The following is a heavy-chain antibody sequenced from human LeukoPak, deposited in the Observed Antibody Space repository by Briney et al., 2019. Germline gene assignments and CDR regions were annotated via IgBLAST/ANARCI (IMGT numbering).Heavy chain of an antibody. D-gene: IGHD5-18*01. J-gene: IGHJ3*02. CDR2: VNPNSGGT. Sequence: ASVKVSCKASGYTFTGYYTHWVRQAPGQGLEWMGWVNPNSGGTNYAQKFQGWVTMTRDTSISTAYMELSRLRSDDTAVYYCARAQTIQLWPSDAFDIWGQGTMVTVSS. CDR1: GYTFTGYY. CDR3: ARAQTIQLWPSDAFDI. V-gene: IGHV1-2*04.